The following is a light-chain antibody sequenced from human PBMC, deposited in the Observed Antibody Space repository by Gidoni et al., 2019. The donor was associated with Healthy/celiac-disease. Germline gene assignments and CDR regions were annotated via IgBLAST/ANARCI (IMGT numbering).Light chain of an antibody. CDR1: QSISSW. CDR3: QQYNSYPWT. CDR2: KAS. J-gene: IGKJ1*01. V-gene: IGKV1-5*03. Sequence: DIQMTQSPSTLSASVGDRVTITCRASQSISSWLAWDQQKPGKAPKLLIYKASSLESGVPSRFRGSGSGTEFTLTISSLQPDDFATYYCQQYNSYPWTFXQXTKVEIK.